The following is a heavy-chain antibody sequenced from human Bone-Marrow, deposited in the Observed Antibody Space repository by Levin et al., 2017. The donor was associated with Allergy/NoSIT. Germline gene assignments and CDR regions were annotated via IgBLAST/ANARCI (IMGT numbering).Heavy chain of an antibody. CDR3: AKDTKLPGYSSGWYNYYYGMDV. CDR2: ISYDGSNK. CDR1: GFTFSSYG. D-gene: IGHD6-19*01. V-gene: IGHV3-30*18. J-gene: IGHJ6*02. Sequence: GGSLRLSCAASGFTFSSYGMHWVRQAPGKGLEWVAVISYDGSNKYYADSVKGRFTISRDNSKNTLYLQMNSLRAEDTAVYYCAKDTKLPGYSSGWYNYYYGMDVWGQGTTVTVSS.